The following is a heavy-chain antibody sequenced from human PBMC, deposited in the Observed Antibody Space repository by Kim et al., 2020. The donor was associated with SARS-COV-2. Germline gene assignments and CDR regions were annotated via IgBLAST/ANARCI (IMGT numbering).Heavy chain of an antibody. J-gene: IGHJ5*02. V-gene: IGHV1-2*02. CDR3: ARASTLYWFDP. Sequence: TNDAQKFQGRVTMTRDTSISTAYMELSRLRSDDTAMYYCARASTLYWFDPWGQGTLVTVSS. CDR2: T. D-gene: IGHD2-15*01.